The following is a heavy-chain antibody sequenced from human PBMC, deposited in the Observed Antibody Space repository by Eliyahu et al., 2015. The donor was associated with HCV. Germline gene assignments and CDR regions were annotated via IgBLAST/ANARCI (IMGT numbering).Heavy chain of an antibody. J-gene: IGHJ6*04. Sequence: EVQLLESGGALVQPGGSLXLSCXAXGFXFRXYDFHWVRHATGKSLEWVSXIGTGGDSYYSGSVKGRFTMSRENVKNSVFLQMNSLGAGDTAVYYCARGVPLDMSAPYGLDVWGKGTTVIVSS. D-gene: IGHD1-1*01. CDR1: GFXFRXYD. CDR3: ARGVPLDMSAPYGLDV. V-gene: IGHV3-13*04. CDR2: IGTGGDS.